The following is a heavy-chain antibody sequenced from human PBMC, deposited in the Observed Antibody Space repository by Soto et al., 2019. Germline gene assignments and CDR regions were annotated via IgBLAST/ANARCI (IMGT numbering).Heavy chain of an antibody. CDR2: ISPDWSSG. CDR3: ARENSFALDV. V-gene: IGHV3-74*01. CDR1: GLTFSLHS. Sequence: PGGSLRLSCAASGLTFSLHSIHWVRQAPGKGLVWVSRISPDWSSGSYADSVKGRFTFPRDNAKNRLFLQMDSLRVEDTAVYYCARENSFALDVCGRGTTVSGSS. J-gene: IGHJ6*02.